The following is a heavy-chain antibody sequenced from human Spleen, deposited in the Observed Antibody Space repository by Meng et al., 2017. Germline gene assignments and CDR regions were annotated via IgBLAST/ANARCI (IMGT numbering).Heavy chain of an antibody. J-gene: IGHJ5*02. D-gene: IGHD4/OR15-4a*01. Sequence: GGSLRLSCAASGFTFSDYAMTWVRQAPGKGLEWVSSVSVSGATTYYADSVKGRFTISRDNSKNTLYLQMNSLRAEDTAVYYCAKDRLEVLTLGLAGAWGQGTLVTVSS. V-gene: IGHV3-23*01. CDR2: VSVSGATT. CDR1: GFTFSDYA. CDR3: AKDRLEVLTLGLAGA.